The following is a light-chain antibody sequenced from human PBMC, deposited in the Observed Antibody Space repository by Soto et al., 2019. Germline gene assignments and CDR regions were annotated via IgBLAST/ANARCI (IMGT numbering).Light chain of an antibody. V-gene: IGKV1-5*01. J-gene: IGKJ1*01. Sequence: DNQITQSPSSLSSSLVERVIITCGASQSISSWLAWYQQKPGKAPKLLIYDASSLESGVPSRFSGSGSGTEFTLTISSLQPDDFATYYCQQYNSYSWTFGQGTKVDI. CDR1: QSISSW. CDR2: DAS. CDR3: QQYNSYSWT.